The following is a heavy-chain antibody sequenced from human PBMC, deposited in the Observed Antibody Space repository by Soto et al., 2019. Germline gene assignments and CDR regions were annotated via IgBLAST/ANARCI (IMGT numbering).Heavy chain of an antibody. CDR3: ARGGGDSSGYFYGQ. J-gene: IGHJ4*02. Sequence: QVQLVQSGAEVTKPGASVKVSCKASGGTFSSYALSWVRQAPGQGLEWMGGIIPIFGTANYAQKFQGRVTITADKSTSTAYMELSSLRSEDTAVYYWARGGGDSSGYFYGQWGQGTLVTVSS. CDR1: GGTFSSYA. V-gene: IGHV1-69*06. D-gene: IGHD3-22*01. CDR2: IIPIFGTA.